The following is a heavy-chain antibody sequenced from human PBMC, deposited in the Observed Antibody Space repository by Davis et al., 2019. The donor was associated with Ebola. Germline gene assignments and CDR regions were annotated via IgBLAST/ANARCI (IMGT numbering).Heavy chain of an antibody. V-gene: IGHV3-73*01. Sequence: WGSLRLSCAATGFTFSGSAMHWVRQASGKGLEWVGRIRSKANSYATAYAASVKGRFTISRDDSKNTAYLQMNSLKTEDTAVYYCTTTTTASDYWGQGTLVTVSS. J-gene: IGHJ4*02. CDR1: GFTFSGSA. D-gene: IGHD4-11*01. CDR3: TTTTTASDY. CDR2: IRSKANSYAT.